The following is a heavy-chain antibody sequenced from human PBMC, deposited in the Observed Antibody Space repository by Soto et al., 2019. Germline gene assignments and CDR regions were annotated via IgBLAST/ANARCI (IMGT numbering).Heavy chain of an antibody. CDR3: ARETPGPVAGTVWFDP. Sequence: QVQLVESGGGVVQPGRSLRLSCAASGFTFSSYGMHWVRQAPGKGLEWVAVIWYDGSNKYYADSVKGRFTISRDNSKNTLYLQMNSLRAEDTAVYYCARETPGPVAGTVWFDPWGQGTLVTVSS. D-gene: IGHD6-19*01. CDR1: GFTFSSYG. J-gene: IGHJ5*02. CDR2: IWYDGSNK. V-gene: IGHV3-33*01.